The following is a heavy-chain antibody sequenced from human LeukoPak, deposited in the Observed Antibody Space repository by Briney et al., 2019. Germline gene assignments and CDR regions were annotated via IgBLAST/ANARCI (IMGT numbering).Heavy chain of an antibody. V-gene: IGHV3-23*01. CDR2: ISGSDGRT. D-gene: IGHD3-10*01. Sequence: GGSLRLSCAASGFTFSNYAMNWVRQAPGKGLEWVSAISGSDGRTYYADSVKGRFTITRDNSKNTLYLQMNSLRAEDTTVFYCAKDRVFRGAFFDYWGQGTLVTVSS. CDR1: GFTFSNYA. J-gene: IGHJ4*02. CDR3: AKDRVFRGAFFDY.